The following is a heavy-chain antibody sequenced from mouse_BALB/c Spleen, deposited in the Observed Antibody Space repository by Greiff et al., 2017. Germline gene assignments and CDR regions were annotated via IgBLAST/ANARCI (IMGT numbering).Heavy chain of an antibody. V-gene: IGHV5-6-5*01. J-gene: IGHJ3*01. CDR1: GFTFSSYA. CDR3: ARDLLPLAY. Sequence: EVNVVESGGGLVKPGGSLKLSCAASGFTFSSYAMSWVRQTPEKRLEWVASISSGGSTYYPDSVKGRFTISRDNARNILYLQMSSLRSEDTAMYYCARDLLPLAYWGQGTLVTVSA. D-gene: IGHD2-1*01. CDR2: ISSGGST.